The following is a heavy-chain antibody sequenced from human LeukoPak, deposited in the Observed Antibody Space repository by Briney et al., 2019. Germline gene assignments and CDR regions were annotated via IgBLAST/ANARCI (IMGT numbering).Heavy chain of an antibody. CDR3: AKDPIVVVPAARDNYYYYYGMDV. D-gene: IGHD2-2*01. J-gene: IGHJ6*02. CDR2: ISGSGGST. CDR1: GFTFSSYA. Sequence: PGGSLRLSCAASGFTFSSYAMSWVRQAPGKGLEWVSAISGSGGSTYYADSVKGRFTISRDNSKNTLYLQMNSLRAEDTAVYYCAKDPIVVVPAARDNYYYYYGMDVWGQGTTVTVSS. V-gene: IGHV3-23*01.